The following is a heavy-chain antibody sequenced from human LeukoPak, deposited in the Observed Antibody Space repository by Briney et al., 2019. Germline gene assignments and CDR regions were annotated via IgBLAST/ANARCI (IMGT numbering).Heavy chain of an antibody. Sequence: GGSLRLSCAASGFTFSSYWMSWVRQAPGKGLEWVGRIKPKTDGETTEYAAPVKDRFSISRDDSKSMMYLQMNSLKTEDTAVYYCITPLPYSAQGGQGTLVTVSS. CDR3: ITPLPYSAQ. D-gene: IGHD2-21*01. CDR1: GFTFSSYW. CDR2: IKPKTDGETT. V-gene: IGHV3-15*01. J-gene: IGHJ4*02.